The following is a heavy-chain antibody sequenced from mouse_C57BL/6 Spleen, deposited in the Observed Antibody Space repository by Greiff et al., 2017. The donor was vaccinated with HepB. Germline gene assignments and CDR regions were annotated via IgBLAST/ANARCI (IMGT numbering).Heavy chain of an antibody. CDR3: ARRAAGFEG. J-gene: IGHJ3*01. CDR2: ISNGGGST. Sequence: EVHLVESGGGLVQPGGSLKLSCAASGFTFSDYYMYWVRQTPEKRLEWVAYISNGGGSTYYPDTVKGRFTISRDNAKNTLYLQMSRLKSEDTAMYYCARRAAGFEGWGQGTLVTVSA. CDR1: GFTFSDYY. D-gene: IGHD1-2*01. V-gene: IGHV5-12*01.